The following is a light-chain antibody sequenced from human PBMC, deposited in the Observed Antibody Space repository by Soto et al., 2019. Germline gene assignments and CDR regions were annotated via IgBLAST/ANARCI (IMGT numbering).Light chain of an antibody. CDR3: QHYGHPRWT. CDR1: QSVNNN. V-gene: IGKV3D-15*01. CDR2: SVF. Sequence: EIILTQSPASLSVSPGERATLSCRASQSVNNNLAWYQQKPGQAPRLLIYSVFTRANGTPDRFSGSGSGTDFTLTISRLAPEDSALYYCQHYGHPRWTFGPGTRVEIK. J-gene: IGKJ1*01.